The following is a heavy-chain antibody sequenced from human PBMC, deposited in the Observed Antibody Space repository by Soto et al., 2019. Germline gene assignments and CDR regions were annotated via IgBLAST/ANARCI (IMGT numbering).Heavy chain of an antibody. J-gene: IGHJ4*02. D-gene: IGHD4-4*01. CDR2: IKHDGSVQ. Sequence: QLVESGGGLVQPGGSLRLSCEASGFTFSGYWMSWVRQAPGEGLEWVADIKHDGSVQYYVDSVKGRLTISRDNAKKQLYLQMNGLRAEDTALYYCAGAPYSNAWYRFDLWGQGTLVTVSS. CDR3: AGAPYSNAWYRFDL. V-gene: IGHV3-7*03. CDR1: GFTFSGYW.